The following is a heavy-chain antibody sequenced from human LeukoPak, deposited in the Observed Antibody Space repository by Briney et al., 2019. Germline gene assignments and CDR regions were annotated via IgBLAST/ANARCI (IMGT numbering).Heavy chain of an antibody. J-gene: IGHJ4*02. V-gene: IGHV3-48*02. CDR2: ITSSSSTI. CDR3: ARLKSYRGHGYYFDY. Sequence: GGSLRLSCAASGFTFSGYSMNWVRQAPGKGLEWVSYITSSSSTIYYADSVKGRFTISRDNAKNSLYLQMNSLRDEDTAVYYCARLKSYRGHGYYFDYWGQGTLVTVSS. CDR1: GFTFSGYS. D-gene: IGHD5-12*01.